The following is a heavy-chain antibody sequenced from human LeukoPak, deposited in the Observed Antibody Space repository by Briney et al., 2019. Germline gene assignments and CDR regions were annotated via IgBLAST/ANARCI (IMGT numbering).Heavy chain of an antibody. CDR1: GFTFSSYW. CDR2: INSDGSST. D-gene: IGHD3-10*01. J-gene: IGHJ4*02. CDR3: ATRDGSGTPYDY. Sequence: GGSLRLSCAASGFTFSSYWMHWVRQAPGKGLVWVSRINSDGSSTSYADSVKGRFTISRDNAKNTLYLQMNSLRAEDTAVYYCATRDGSGTPYDYWGQGTLVTVSS. V-gene: IGHV3-74*01.